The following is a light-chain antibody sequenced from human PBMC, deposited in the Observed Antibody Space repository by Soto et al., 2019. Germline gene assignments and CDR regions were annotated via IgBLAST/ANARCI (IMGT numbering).Light chain of an antibody. CDR1: SSDVDTYKY. J-gene: IGLJ7*01. CDR3: CSYAGSTTRVQ. CDR2: EVS. Sequence: QSALTQPASVSGSPGQSITISCTGTSSDVDTYKYVSWYQQHPGKAPKLMIYEVSYRPSGVSDRLSGSKSGNTASLTISGLQAEDEADYYCCSYAGSTTRVQFGGGTQLTVL. V-gene: IGLV2-14*01.